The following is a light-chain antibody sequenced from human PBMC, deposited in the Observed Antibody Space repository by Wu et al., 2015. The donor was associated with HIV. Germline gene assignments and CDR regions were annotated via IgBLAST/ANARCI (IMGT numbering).Light chain of an antibody. CDR2: GAS. CDR1: QSVRDN. V-gene: IGKV3-15*01. CDR3: QQYNNWPRT. J-gene: IGKJ1*01. Sequence: RVMTQFPATLSVSPGERATLSCRASQSVRDNLAWYQQKLGQAPRLLIYGASTRATGIPARFSSSGSETNFSLTISSLQSEDFAVYYCQQYNNWPRTFGQGTKVEVK.